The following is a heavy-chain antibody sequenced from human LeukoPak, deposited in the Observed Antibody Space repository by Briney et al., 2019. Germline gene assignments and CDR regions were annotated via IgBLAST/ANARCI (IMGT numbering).Heavy chain of an antibody. CDR2: LTWNGDTI. Sequence: PGGSLRLSCAASGFQFDDHGMNWVRQVPGKGLEWVSGLTWNGDTIAYADSVKGRFTISRDNAKNSLYLQMNSLRAEDTALYYCVKDRSYIAFAIWGQGTMVTVSS. D-gene: IGHD3-10*01. V-gene: IGHV3-20*04. CDR3: VKDRSYIAFAI. J-gene: IGHJ3*02. CDR1: GFQFDDHG.